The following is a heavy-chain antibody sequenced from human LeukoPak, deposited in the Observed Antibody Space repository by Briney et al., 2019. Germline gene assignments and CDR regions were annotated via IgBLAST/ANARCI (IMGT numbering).Heavy chain of an antibody. CDR3: ARDRPLRYYYDSSGYIDY. CDR2: ISSSSSTI. Sequence: GGSLRLSCAASGFTFSSYSMNWVRQAPGKGLEWVSYISSSSSTIYYADSVKGRFAISRDNAKNSLYLQMNSLRAEDTAVYYCARDRPLRYYYDSSGYIDYWGQGTLVPVSS. CDR1: GFTFSSYS. J-gene: IGHJ4*02. D-gene: IGHD3-22*01. V-gene: IGHV3-48*01.